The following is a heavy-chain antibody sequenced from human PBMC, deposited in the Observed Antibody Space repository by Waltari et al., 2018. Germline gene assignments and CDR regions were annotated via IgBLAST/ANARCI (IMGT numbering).Heavy chain of an antibody. CDR1: GGSISGYY. D-gene: IGHD5-18*01. CDR2: SYHNGVA. V-gene: IGHV4-59*01. Sequence: QVQLQESGPGLVKPLETLSLTCTISGGSISGYYWSWIRRPPGKGLEFIGHSYHNGVAFYYPSFKSRVTMSLDWPKNQVSLTLTSVTAADSAIYYCTRYSDPPRHFDCWGQGSLVTVSS. J-gene: IGHJ4*02. CDR3: TRYSDPPRHFDC.